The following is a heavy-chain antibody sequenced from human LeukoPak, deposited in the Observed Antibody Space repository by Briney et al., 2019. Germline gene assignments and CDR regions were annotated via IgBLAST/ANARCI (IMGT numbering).Heavy chain of an antibody. D-gene: IGHD5-18*01. J-gene: IGHJ3*02. Sequence: GGSLRLSCAASGFTFSSYSMNWVRQAPGKGLEWVSYISSDSSTIYYAVSLKGRFTISRDNAKNSLSLLMNSLRAEDTAVYYCARDLSSRGYTYGTPAFTFDIWGQGTMVTVSS. V-gene: IGHV3-48*01. CDR1: GFTFSSYS. CDR2: ISSDSSTI. CDR3: ARDLSSRGYTYGTPAFTFDI.